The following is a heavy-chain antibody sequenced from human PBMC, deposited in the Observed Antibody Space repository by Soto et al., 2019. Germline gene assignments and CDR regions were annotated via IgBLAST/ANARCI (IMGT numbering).Heavy chain of an antibody. CDR1: GGSISSSNW. CDR2: IYHSGST. J-gene: IGHJ6*02. Sequence: PSETLSLTCAVSGGSISSSNWWSWVRQPPGKGLEWIGEIYHSGSTNYNPSLKSRVTISVDKSKNQFSLKLSSVTAADTAVYYCARGNIVATTDYYYYGMDVWGQGTTVT. CDR3: ARGNIVATTDYYYYGMDV. D-gene: IGHD5-12*01. V-gene: IGHV4-4*02.